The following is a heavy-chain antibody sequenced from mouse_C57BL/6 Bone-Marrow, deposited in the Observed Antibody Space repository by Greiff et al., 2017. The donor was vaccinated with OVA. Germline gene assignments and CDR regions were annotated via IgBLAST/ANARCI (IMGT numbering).Heavy chain of an antibody. Sequence: QVQLQQSDAELVKPGASVKISCKVSGYTFTDHTIHWMKQRPEQGLEWIGYIYPRDGSTKYNEKFKGKVTLTADKSYSTAYMKLNSLTSEDSAVYFCARGYYGSSYYFDYWGQGTTLTVSS. CDR3: ARGYYGSSYYFDY. D-gene: IGHD1-1*01. CDR2: IYPRDGST. V-gene: IGHV1-78*01. J-gene: IGHJ2*01. CDR1: GYTFTDHT.